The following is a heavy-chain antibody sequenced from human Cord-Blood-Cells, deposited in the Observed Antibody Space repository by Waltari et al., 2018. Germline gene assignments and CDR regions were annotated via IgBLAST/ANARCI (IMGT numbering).Heavy chain of an antibody. V-gene: IGHV3-23*04. D-gene: IGHD3-9*01. CDR2: ISGSGGRT. CDR3: AKDPDYDILTGYYWFDP. Sequence: EVQLVESGGGLVQPGGSLRLSCAASGFTFSSYAMSWVRQAPGKGLEWVSAISGSGGRTYYADAVRGRFTISRDNSKDTLYVQMNSLRAEDTAVYYCAKDPDYDILTGYYWFDPWGQGTLVTVSS. J-gene: IGHJ5*02. CDR1: GFTFSSYA.